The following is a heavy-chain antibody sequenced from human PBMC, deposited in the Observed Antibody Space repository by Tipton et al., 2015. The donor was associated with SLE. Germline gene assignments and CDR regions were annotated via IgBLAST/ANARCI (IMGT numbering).Heavy chain of an antibody. D-gene: IGHD6-13*01. Sequence: VQLVQSGAEVKKPGESLRISCKGSGDSFTNYWIGWVRQMPGKGLEWMGIIYPDDSDSRYGPSFQGQVTISADKSISTAYLQWSSLKASDTAMYYCARLRSSSWYYYYGMDVWGQGTTVTVSS. CDR2: IYPDDSDS. J-gene: IGHJ6*02. CDR3: ARLRSSSWYYYYGMDV. CDR1: GDSFTNYW. V-gene: IGHV5-51*03.